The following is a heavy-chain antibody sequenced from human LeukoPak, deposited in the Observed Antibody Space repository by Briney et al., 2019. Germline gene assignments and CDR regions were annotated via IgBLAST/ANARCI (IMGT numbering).Heavy chain of an antibody. CDR2: ISAYNGNT. V-gene: IGHV1-18*01. Sequence: GASVKVSCKASGYTFTSYGISWVRQAPGQGLEWMGWISAYNGNTNYAQKLQGRVTMTTDTSTSTAYMELRSLRSDDTAVYYCARDRAYYDILTGHSIYGMDVWGQGTTVTVSS. J-gene: IGHJ6*02. CDR1: GYTFTSYG. D-gene: IGHD3-9*01. CDR3: ARDRAYYDILTGHSIYGMDV.